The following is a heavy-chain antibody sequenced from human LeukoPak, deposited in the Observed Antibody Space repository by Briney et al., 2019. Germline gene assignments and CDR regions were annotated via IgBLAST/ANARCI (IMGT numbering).Heavy chain of an antibody. CDR3: ARHGLSGYCSGGSCLDWFDP. V-gene: IGHV4-59*08. D-gene: IGHD2-15*01. J-gene: IGHJ5*02. Sequence: PSETLSLTCTVSGGSISSYYWSWIRQPPGKGLEWMGYLNYSGSTNYNPSLKSRVTISVDTSKNQFSLKLSSVTAADTAVYYCARHGLSGYCSGGSCLDWFDPWGQGTLVTVSS. CDR2: LNYSGST. CDR1: GGSISSYY.